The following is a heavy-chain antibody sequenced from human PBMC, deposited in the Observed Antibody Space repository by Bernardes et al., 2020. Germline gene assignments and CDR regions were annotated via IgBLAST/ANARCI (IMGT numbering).Heavy chain of an antibody. Sequence: SETLSLTCAVSGGPVTSYYLNWIRQTPGKGLEWIASIYYSGSTYYNPSLKSRVTISVDTSKNELSLKLSSVTSADTAVYYCARDDYYYFDVWGKGTTVTVS. CDR3: ARDDYYYFDV. CDR1: GGPVTSYY. J-gene: IGHJ6*03. CDR2: IYYSGST. V-gene: IGHV4-59*02.